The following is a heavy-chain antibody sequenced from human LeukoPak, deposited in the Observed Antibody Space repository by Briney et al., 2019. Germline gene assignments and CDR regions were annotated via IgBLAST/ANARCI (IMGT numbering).Heavy chain of an antibody. Sequence: GGSLRLSCAASGFTFSSYSMNWVRQAPGEGLEWVSSITSSGRYIYYADSVKGRFTISRDSSKNTLYLQMNSLRAEDTAVYYCARGGSYLSAFDIWGQGTMVTVSS. CDR1: GFTFSSYS. CDR2: ITSSGRYI. V-gene: IGHV3-21*04. J-gene: IGHJ3*02. CDR3: ARGGSYLSAFDI. D-gene: IGHD1-26*01.